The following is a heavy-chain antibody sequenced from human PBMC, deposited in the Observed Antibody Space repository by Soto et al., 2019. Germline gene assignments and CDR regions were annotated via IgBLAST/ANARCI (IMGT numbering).Heavy chain of an antibody. J-gene: IGHJ6*02. D-gene: IGHD6-19*01. CDR2: ISHDGSRK. Sequence: GGSLRLSCEVSGFTFSRYGMYWVRQAPGKGLEWLAVISHDGSRKHHADSVKGRFSISRDNSKNTLYLEINNLKSEDTAVYYCARYSSGWSTAYSYCGMDVWGQGTTVTVSS. CDR3: ARYSSGWSTAYSYCGMDV. V-gene: IGHV3-30*03. CDR1: GFTFSRYG.